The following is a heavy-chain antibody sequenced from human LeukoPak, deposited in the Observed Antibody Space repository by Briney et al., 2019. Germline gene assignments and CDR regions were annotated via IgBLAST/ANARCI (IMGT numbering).Heavy chain of an antibody. CDR3: ARDLRFLEGPIGNYFDY. Sequence: ASVKVSCKASGHTFTGYYMHWVRQAPGQGLEWMGWINPNSGGTNYAQKFQGRVTMTRDTSISTAYMELSRLRSDDTAVYYCARDLRFLEGPIGNYFDYWGQGTLVTVSS. J-gene: IGHJ4*02. CDR2: INPNSGGT. CDR1: GHTFTGYY. V-gene: IGHV1-2*02. D-gene: IGHD3-3*01.